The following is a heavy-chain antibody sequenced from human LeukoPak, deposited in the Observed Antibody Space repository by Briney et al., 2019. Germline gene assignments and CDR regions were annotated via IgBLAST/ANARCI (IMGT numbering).Heavy chain of an antibody. CDR3: ARWGDSHGDY. J-gene: IGHJ4*02. CDR1: GFTFSSYW. CDR2: IWSHGGTK. Sequence: PGGSLRLSCADSGFTFSSYWMRWVRQAPGKGLEWVAVIWSHGGTKYYADSVKGRFTISRDNSKNTLYLQMNSLRADDTAVYYCARWGDSHGDYWGQGTLVTVSS. D-gene: IGHD6-13*01. V-gene: IGHV3-33*08.